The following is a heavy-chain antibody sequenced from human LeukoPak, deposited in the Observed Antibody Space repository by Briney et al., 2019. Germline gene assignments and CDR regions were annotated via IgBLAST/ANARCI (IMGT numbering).Heavy chain of an antibody. CDR1: GGTFSSYA. D-gene: IGHD6-13*01. CDR3: ARGPGNGGSWYGYYYYYMDV. J-gene: IGHJ6*03. Sequence: SVKVSCKASGGTFSSYAISWVRQAPGQGLEWMGGIIPIFGTENYAQKFQGRVTITPDQSTSTAYMELSSLRSEDTAVYYCARGPGNGGSWYGYYYYYMDVWGKGTTVTVSS. V-gene: IGHV1-69*13. CDR2: IIPIFGTE.